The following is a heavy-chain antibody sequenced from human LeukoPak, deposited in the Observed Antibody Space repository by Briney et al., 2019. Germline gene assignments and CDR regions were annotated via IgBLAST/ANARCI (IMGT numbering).Heavy chain of an antibody. V-gene: IGHV3-66*02. J-gene: IGHJ4*02. CDR1: GFTVSTNY. CDR2: IYSGGST. Sequence: GGSLRLSCAASGFTVSTNYMSWVRQAPGSGLEWVSLIYSGGSTYYADSVKGRFTISRDNSKNTLYLQMNSLRAEDTAAYYCARLRFLEWAHFDYWGQGTLVTVSS. D-gene: IGHD3-3*01. CDR3: ARLRFLEWAHFDY.